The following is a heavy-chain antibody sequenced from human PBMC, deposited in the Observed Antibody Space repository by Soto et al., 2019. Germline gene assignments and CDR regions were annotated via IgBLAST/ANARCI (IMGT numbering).Heavy chain of an antibody. V-gene: IGHV1-46*03. CDR1: GYTFTSQN. D-gene: IGHD1-26*01. CDR3: ISTLGARFDY. J-gene: IGHJ4*02. CDR2: INPSIGTT. Sequence: ASVKVSCKASGYTFTSQNMHWVRQAPGQGLEWMGVINPSIGTTTYAQKFQGRVAMTSDTSTSSVYMEVSSLRSEDTAVYYCISTLGARFDYWGQGTLVTVSS.